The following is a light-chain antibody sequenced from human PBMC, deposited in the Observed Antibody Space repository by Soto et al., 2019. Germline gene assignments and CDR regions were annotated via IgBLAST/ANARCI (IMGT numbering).Light chain of an antibody. CDR3: NKSDSTPQT. V-gene: IGKV1-39*01. J-gene: IGKJ1*01. Sequence: DIQLTQSPSSLSASLGDRVTISCRASQNIGTYLNWFLQKPGEAPKLLIYVATSLQNGVPSRFSGTGSETDFTLTISSLQPEDVGVYFCNKSDSTPQTFGQGTRE. CDR2: VAT. CDR1: QNIGTY.